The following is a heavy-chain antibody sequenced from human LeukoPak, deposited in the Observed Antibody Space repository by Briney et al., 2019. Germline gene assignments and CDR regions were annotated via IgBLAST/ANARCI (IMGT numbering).Heavy chain of an antibody. CDR1: GFTFSSYV. Sequence: GGSLRLSCAVTGFTFSSYVMSWVRQAPGKGLEWVSSISGSGGSTYYADSVKGRFTISRDNSKNTLYLQMNSLRAEDTAVYYCAKTRGEYQLLFWFDPWGQGTLVTVSS. J-gene: IGHJ5*02. CDR2: ISGSGGST. D-gene: IGHD2-2*01. V-gene: IGHV3-23*01. CDR3: AKTRGEYQLLFWFDP.